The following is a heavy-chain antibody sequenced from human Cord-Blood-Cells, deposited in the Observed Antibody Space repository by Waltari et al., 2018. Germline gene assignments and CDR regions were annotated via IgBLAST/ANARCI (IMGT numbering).Heavy chain of an antibody. CDR2: INHSGST. V-gene: IGHV4-34*01. CDR3: AGSGYSSSWYDT. Sequence: QVQLQQWGAGLLKPSETLSLTCAVYGGSFGGYYWSWIRQPPGKGLEWIGEINHSGSTNYNPSLKSRVTISVDTSKNQFSLKLSSVTAADTAVYYCAGSGYSSSWYDTWGQGTLVTVSS. CDR1: GGSFGGYY. D-gene: IGHD6-13*01. J-gene: IGHJ5*02.